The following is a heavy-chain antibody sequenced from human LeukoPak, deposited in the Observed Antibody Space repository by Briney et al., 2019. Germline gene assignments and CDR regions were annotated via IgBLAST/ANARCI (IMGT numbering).Heavy chain of an antibody. D-gene: IGHD4-17*01. CDR1: GRSLSGDDDE. J-gene: IGHJ4*02. CDR3: ARYTVTNPLDF. Sequence: ASQTLSLTCSVSGRSLSGDDDESGWIRQPRGKGLEWIGYINHRGNTYYIPSLRSRGTISIDTSKNQFSLELSSVTAADTAVYYCARYTVTNPLDFWGEGTLVTVSS. CDR2: INHRGNT. V-gene: IGHV4-30-4*08.